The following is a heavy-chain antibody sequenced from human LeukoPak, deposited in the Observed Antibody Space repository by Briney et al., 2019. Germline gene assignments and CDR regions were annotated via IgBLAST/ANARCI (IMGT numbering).Heavy chain of an antibody. Sequence: PGGTLRLSCAASGFTFSSYDMSWVRQAPGKGLEWVSAISGSGGSTYYADSVKGRFTISRDNSKNTLYLQMNSLRAEDTAVYYCAKDNHPRPRSPAAEWNSLDYWGQGTLVTVSS. CDR2: ISGSGGST. V-gene: IGHV3-23*01. CDR3: AKDNHPRPRSPAAEWNSLDY. CDR1: GFTFSSYD. J-gene: IGHJ4*02. D-gene: IGHD6-13*01.